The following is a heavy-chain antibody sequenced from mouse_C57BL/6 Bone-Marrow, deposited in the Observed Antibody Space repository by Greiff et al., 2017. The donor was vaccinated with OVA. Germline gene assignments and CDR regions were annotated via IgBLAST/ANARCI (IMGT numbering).Heavy chain of an antibody. D-gene: IGHD2-4*01. Sequence: VHLVESGAELARPGASVKLSCKASGYTFTSYGISWVKQRTGQGLEWIGEIYPRSGNTYYNEKFKGKATLTADKSSSTAYMELRSLTSEDSAVYFCARGGFYYDYSWFAYWGQGTLVTVSA. V-gene: IGHV1-81*01. CDR2: IYPRSGNT. CDR1: GYTFTSYG. CDR3: ARGGFYYDYSWFAY. J-gene: IGHJ3*01.